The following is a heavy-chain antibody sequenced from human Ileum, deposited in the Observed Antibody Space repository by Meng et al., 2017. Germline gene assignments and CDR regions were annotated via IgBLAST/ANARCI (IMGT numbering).Heavy chain of an antibody. CDR2: ISGSGGST. J-gene: IGHJ4*02. CDR1: GFTFSSYA. D-gene: IGHD1-26*01. Sequence: GGSLRLSCAASGFTFSSYAMSWVRQAPGKGLEGVSSISGSGGSTYYADSVKGRFTISRDNSKNTLYLQMNSLRAEDTAIYFCAKDKEGTVADYFDYWGQGTRVTVSS. CDR3: AKDKEGTVADYFDY. V-gene: IGHV3-23*01.